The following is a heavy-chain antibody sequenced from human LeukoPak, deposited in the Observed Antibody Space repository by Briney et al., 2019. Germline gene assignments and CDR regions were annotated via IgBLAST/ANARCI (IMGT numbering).Heavy chain of an antibody. CDR3: ARGSATAAGTAEYFQH. Sequence: PSETLSLTCAVYGGSFSGYYWSWIRQPPGKGLEWIGEINHSGSTNYNPSLKSRVTISVDTSKNQFSLKLSSVTAADTAVYYCARGSATAAGTAEYFQHWGQGTLVTVSS. J-gene: IGHJ1*01. CDR2: INHSGST. V-gene: IGHV4-34*01. D-gene: IGHD6-13*01. CDR1: GGSFSGYY.